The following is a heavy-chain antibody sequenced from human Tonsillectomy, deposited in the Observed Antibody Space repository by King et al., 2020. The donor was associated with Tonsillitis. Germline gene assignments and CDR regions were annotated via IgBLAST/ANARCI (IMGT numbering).Heavy chain of an antibody. D-gene: IGHD1-7*01. CDR2: IQPDDSDT. CDR1: GYTFGSHW. V-gene: IGHV5-51*01. CDR3: ARHPDSRGTHGAFDI. Sequence: VQLVESGAEVKKPGESLKISCKGSGYTFGSHWIGWVRQMPGKGLNWRGIIQPDDSDTRYNPSFQGQVTISADKSINTAYLQWSSLKASDTAIYYCARHPDSRGTHGAFDIWGQGTLVTVSS. J-gene: IGHJ3*02.